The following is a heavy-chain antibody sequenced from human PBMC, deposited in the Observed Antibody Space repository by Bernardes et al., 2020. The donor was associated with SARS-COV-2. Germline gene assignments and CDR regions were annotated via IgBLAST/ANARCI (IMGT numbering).Heavy chain of an antibody. CDR1: GYTFTSYD. J-gene: IGHJ6*02. D-gene: IGHD5-12*01. Sequence: ASVKVSCKASGYTFTSYDINWVRQATGQGLEWMGWMNPNSGNTGHAQKFQGRVTITRNTSISTAYMERSSLRSEDTAVDYCARECRSCYDLVDNYYDYGMDVSGQGTTVTVS. V-gene: IGHV1-8*01. CDR2: MNPNSGNT. CDR3: ARECRSCYDLVDNYYDYGMDV.